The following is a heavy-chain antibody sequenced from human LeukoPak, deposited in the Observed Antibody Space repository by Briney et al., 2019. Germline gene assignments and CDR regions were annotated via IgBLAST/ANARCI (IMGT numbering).Heavy chain of an antibody. CDR3: ARIDDILTGYYRVGAFDI. V-gene: IGHV4-31*02. D-gene: IGHD3-9*01. CDR2: IYYSGST. Sequence: SETLSLTCTVSGGSISSGGYYWSWIRQHPGKGLEWIGYIYYSGSTYYNPSLKSRVTISVDTSKNQFSLKLSSVTAADTAVYYCARIDDILTGYYRVGAFDIWGQGTMVTVSS. CDR1: GGSISSGGYY. J-gene: IGHJ3*02.